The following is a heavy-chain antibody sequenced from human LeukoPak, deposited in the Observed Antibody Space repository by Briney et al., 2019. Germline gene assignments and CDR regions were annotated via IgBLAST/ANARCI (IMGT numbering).Heavy chain of an antibody. CDR3: ADPKGTAAGTVY. Sequence: GGSLRLSCGAPTFTFSSYGMSWVRQAPGKGLEWVSAISGSGGSTYYADSVKGRFTISRDNSKNTLYLQMNSLRAEDTAVYYCADPKGTAAGTVYWGQGTLVTVSS. D-gene: IGHD6-13*01. CDR2: ISGSGGST. V-gene: IGHV3-23*01. CDR1: TFTFSSYG. J-gene: IGHJ4*02.